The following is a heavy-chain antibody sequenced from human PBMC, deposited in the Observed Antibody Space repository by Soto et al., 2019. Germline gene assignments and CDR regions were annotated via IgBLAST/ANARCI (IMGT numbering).Heavy chain of an antibody. CDR1: GGSISSGGYY. V-gene: IGHV4-31*03. D-gene: IGHD2-15*01. J-gene: IGHJ3*02. CDR3: ARDRVVAATPYAFDI. Sequence: SETLSLTCTVSGGSISSGGYYWSWIRQHPGKGLEWIGYIYYSGSTYYNPSLKSRVTISVDTSKNQFSLKLSSVTAADTAVYYCARDRVVAATPYAFDIWGQGTMVTVSS. CDR2: IYYSGST.